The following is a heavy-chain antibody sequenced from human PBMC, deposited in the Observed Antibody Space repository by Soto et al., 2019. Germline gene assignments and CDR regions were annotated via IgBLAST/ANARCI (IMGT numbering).Heavy chain of an antibody. CDR1: GFTFSSYA. D-gene: IGHD5-18*01. Sequence: GGSLRLSCAASGFTFSSYAMHWVRQAPGKGLEWVAVISYDGSNKYYADSVKGRFTISRDNSKNTLYLQMNSLRAEDTAVYYCERTWGRGYSYGTFDYWGQGTPVTVYS. CDR3: ERTWGRGYSYGTFDY. J-gene: IGHJ4*02. V-gene: IGHV3-30-3*01. CDR2: ISYDGSNK.